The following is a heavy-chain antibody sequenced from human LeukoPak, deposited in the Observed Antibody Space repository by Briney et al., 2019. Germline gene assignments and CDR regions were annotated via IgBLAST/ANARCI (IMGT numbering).Heavy chain of an antibody. CDR2: IIPSFGTA. Sequence: GASVKVSCKASGGTFSSYAISWVRQAPGQGLEWMGGIIPSFGTANYAQKFQGRVTITADESTSTAYMELSSLRSEDTAVYYCARDFDIVVVPAAIIYYGMDVWGQGTTVTVSS. J-gene: IGHJ6*02. CDR3: ARDFDIVVVPAAIIYYGMDV. D-gene: IGHD2-2*02. CDR1: GGTFSSYA. V-gene: IGHV1-69*13.